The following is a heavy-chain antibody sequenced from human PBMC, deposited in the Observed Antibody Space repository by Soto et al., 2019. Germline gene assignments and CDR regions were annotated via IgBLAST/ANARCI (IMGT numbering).Heavy chain of an antibody. CDR1: GYSFTSYW. V-gene: IGHV5-51*01. D-gene: IGHD6-13*01. J-gene: IGHJ3*02. CDR2: IYPGDSDT. Sequence: PVESLTISCKGSGYSFTSYWIVWVLQMPGKGLEWMGIIYPGDSDTRYSPSFQGQVTISADKSISTAYLQWSSLKASDTAMYYCARLFAGIAAAGYDIWGQGTMVTVSS. CDR3: ARLFAGIAAAGYDI.